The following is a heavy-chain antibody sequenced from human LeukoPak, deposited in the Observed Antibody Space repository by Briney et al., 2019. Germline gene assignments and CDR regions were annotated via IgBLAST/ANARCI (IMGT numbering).Heavy chain of an antibody. CDR2: IIPIFGTA. CDR3: ARGVDFWSPFDP. V-gene: IGHV1-69*01. D-gene: IGHD3-3*01. J-gene: IGHJ5*02. Sequence: GASVRVSCKASGGTFRNHAISWVRQAPGQGLEWTGGIIPIFGTAKFAQRYQGRVTITADESTSTAYMELSSLRSEDTAVYYCARGVDFWSPFDPWGQGTLVTVSS. CDR1: GGTFRNHA.